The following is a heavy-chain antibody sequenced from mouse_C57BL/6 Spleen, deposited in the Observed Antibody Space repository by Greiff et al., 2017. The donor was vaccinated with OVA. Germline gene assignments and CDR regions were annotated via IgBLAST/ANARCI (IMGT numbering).Heavy chain of an antibody. V-gene: IGHV6-3*01. CDR1: GFTFSNYW. CDR3: TGRGYYGGSPYYFDY. J-gene: IGHJ2*01. Sequence: EVKVEESGGGLVQPGGSMKLSCVASGFTFSNYWMNWVRQSPEKGLEWVAQIRLKSDNYATHYAESVKGRFTISRDDSKSSVYLQMNNLRAEDTGIYYCTGRGYYGGSPYYFDYWGQGTTLTVSS. CDR2: IRLKSDNYAT. D-gene: IGHD1-1*01.